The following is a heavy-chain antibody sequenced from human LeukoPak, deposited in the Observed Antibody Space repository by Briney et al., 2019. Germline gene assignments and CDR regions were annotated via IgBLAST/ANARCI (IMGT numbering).Heavy chain of an antibody. CDR3: AKDLQDILTGYYIYYYYYYGMDV. Sequence: PGGSLRLSCAASGFTFSSYAMSWVRQAPGKGLEWVSAISGSGGSTYYADSVKGRFTISRDNSKNTLYLQMNSLRAEDTAVYYCAKDLQDILTGYYIYYYYYYGMDVWGQGTTDTVSS. V-gene: IGHV3-23*01. D-gene: IGHD3-9*01. J-gene: IGHJ6*02. CDR2: ISGSGGST. CDR1: GFTFSSYA.